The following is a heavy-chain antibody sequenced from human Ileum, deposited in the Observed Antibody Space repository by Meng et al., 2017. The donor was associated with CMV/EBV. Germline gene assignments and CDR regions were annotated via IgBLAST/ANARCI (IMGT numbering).Heavy chain of an antibody. CDR3: ARIPRGGTYESYYFDL. D-gene: IGHD5-12*01. CDR1: SDSISSVAYY. CDR2: IYYSGYS. V-gene: IGHV4-39*07. Sequence: QLQLPGSGPGLVKPSGTLSLTCNVSSDSISSVAYYWAWLRQPPGKGLEWVGSIYYSGYSYYNPSLETRVTILIDTSKKHFSLKLHSVTAADTAMYYCARIPRGGTYESYYFDLWGQGTLVTVSS. J-gene: IGHJ4*02.